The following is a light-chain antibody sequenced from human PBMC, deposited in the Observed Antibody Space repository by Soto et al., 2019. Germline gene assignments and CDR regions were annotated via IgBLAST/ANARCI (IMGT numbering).Light chain of an antibody. CDR1: QSVSSY. Sequence: EIVLTQSPATLSLSPGERETLSCRASQSVSSYLAWYQQKPGQAPMLLISDASNRATGFTARLSGSGSGTDFTLTITSLEPEDFAVYYCQQRSNWPCTFGQGTRLEIK. CDR3: QQRSNWPCT. V-gene: IGKV3-11*01. J-gene: IGKJ5*01. CDR2: DAS.